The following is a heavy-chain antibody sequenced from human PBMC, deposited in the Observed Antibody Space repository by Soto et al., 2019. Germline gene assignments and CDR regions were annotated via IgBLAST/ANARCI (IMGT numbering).Heavy chain of an antibody. CDR2: ISSSGSTI. CDR3: AREWVTYDY. Sequence: PGGSLRLSCAASGFTFSSYEMNWVRQAPGKGLEWVSYISSSGSTIYYADSVKGRFTISRDNAKNSLYLQMNSLRAEDTAVYYCAREWVTYDYWGQGTLVTVSS. V-gene: IGHV3-48*03. CDR1: GFTFSSYE. J-gene: IGHJ4*02. D-gene: IGHD2-21*02.